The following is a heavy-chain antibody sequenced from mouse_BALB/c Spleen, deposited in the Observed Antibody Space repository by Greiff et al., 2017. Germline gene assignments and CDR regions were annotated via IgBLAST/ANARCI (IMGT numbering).Heavy chain of an antibody. CDR2: ISSGGSYT. J-gene: IGHJ2*01. D-gene: IGHD2-13*01. Sequence: EVKLMESGGDLVKPGGSLKLSCAASGFTFSSYGMSWVRQTPDKRLEWVATISSGGSYTYYPDSVKGRFTISRDNAKNTLYLQMSSLKSEDTAMYYCARQGLDYWGHGTTLTVSS. CDR3: ARQGLDY. CDR1: GFTFSSYG. V-gene: IGHV5-6*01.